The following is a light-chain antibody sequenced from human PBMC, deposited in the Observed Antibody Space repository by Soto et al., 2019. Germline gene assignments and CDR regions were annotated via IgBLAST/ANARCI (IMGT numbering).Light chain of an antibody. Sequence: DIVLTQSPATLSLSPGHIPTLSCRSSQSLSSSYLAWYQQKPGQAPSLLIFGASTRAAGVTARFSGSGSGTDFTLTISRLEPEDFAVYYCQPYGSSPHTVGQGTQLEIK. CDR1: QSLSSSY. V-gene: IGKV3-20*01. CDR3: QPYGSSPHT. CDR2: GAS. J-gene: IGKJ1*01.